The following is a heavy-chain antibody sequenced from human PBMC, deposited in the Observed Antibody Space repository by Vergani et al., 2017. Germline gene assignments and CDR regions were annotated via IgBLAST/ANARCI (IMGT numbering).Heavy chain of an antibody. Sequence: QVQLQESGPGLVKPSETLSLTCTVSGGSVSSGSYYWSWIRQPPGKGLEWIGYIYYSGSTNYNPSLKSRVTISVDTSKNQFSLKLSSVTAADTAVYYCARHHSSGLGLADYWGQGTLVTVSS. J-gene: IGHJ4*02. V-gene: IGHV4-61*01. D-gene: IGHD3-22*01. CDR1: GGSVSSGSYY. CDR2: IYYSGST. CDR3: ARHHSSGLGLADY.